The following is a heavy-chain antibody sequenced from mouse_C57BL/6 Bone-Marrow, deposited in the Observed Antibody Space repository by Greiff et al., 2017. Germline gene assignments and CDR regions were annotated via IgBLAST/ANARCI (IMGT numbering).Heavy chain of an antibody. CDR2: IHPNRGST. CDR1: GYTFTSYW. D-gene: IGHD2-5*01. Sequence: QVQLQQPGAELVKPGASVKLSCKASGYTFTSYWMHWVKQRPGQGLEWIGMIHPNRGSTNYNEKFKGKATLTADKSSSTTYMELRSLTSEDSAVYFCARWSYYSNYFDYWCQGTTLTVSS. J-gene: IGHJ2*01. V-gene: IGHV1-64*01. CDR3: ARWSYYSNYFDY.